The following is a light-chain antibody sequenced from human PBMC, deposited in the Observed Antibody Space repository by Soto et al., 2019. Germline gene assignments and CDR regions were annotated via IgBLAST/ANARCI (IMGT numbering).Light chain of an antibody. Sequence: EIAMTQSPATLSVSRGDRASLSCRASQSISTELAWSQQIPGQPPRLLIYSASTRATGVPARFTGSGSGSEFTLTISGLQSEDFAIYYCQQGHNWPLTFGQGTRLEI. CDR2: SAS. J-gene: IGKJ2*01. CDR3: QQGHNWPLT. V-gene: IGKV3-15*01. CDR1: QSISTE.